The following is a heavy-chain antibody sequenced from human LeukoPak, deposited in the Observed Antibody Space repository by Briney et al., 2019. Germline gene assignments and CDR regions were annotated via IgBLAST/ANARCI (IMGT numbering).Heavy chain of an antibody. CDR2: IYYSGST. Sequence: SETLSLTCTASGGSISSYYWSWIRQPPGKGLEWIGYIYYSGSTNYNPSLKSRLTISVDTSKNQFSLKLSSVTAADTAVYYCAREGRYYYDSSGYPRYSYYYGMDVWGQGTTVTVSS. J-gene: IGHJ6*02. V-gene: IGHV4-59*01. CDR3: AREGRYYYDSSGYPRYSYYYGMDV. D-gene: IGHD3-22*01. CDR1: GGSISSYY.